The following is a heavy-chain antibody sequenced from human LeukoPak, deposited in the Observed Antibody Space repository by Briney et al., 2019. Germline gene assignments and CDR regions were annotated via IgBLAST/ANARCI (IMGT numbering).Heavy chain of an antibody. V-gene: IGHV4-39*07. D-gene: IGHD4-17*01. CDR3: ARVKPSYGALDY. CDR2: MYSSGCT. CDR1: GGSISSSSYY. Sequence: PSETLSLTCTVSGGSISSSSYYWSWIRQPPGQGLEWIGSMYSSGCTYYNPSLKSRVTISVDSSKNQFSLKLSSVTAADTAVYYCARVKPSYGALDYWGQGTLVTVSS. J-gene: IGHJ4*02.